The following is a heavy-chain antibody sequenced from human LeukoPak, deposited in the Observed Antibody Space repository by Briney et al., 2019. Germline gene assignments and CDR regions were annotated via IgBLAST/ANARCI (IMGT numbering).Heavy chain of an antibody. CDR1: GFTFSSYS. D-gene: IGHD6-13*01. CDR3: ARDHLEYSSSWRGDWYFDL. V-gene: IGHV3-21*01. Sequence: AGGSLRLSCAASGFTFSSYSMNWVRQAPGKGLEWVSSISSSSSYIYYADSVKGRFTISRDNAKNSLYLQMNSLRAEDTAVYYCARDHLEYSSSWRGDWYFDLWGRGTLVTVSS. J-gene: IGHJ2*01. CDR2: ISSSSSYI.